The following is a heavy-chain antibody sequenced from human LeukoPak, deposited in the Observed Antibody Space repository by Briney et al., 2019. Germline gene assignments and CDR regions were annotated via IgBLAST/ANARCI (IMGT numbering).Heavy chain of an antibody. V-gene: IGHV1-2*02. Sequence: ASVKVSCKASGYTFTGYYMHWVRQAPGQGLEWMGWINPNSGGTNYAQKFQGRVTMTRDTSISTAYMELSRLRSDDTAVYYCARVSDYYDSSGPEYYFDYRGQGTLVTVSS. J-gene: IGHJ4*02. D-gene: IGHD3-22*01. CDR2: INPNSGGT. CDR1: GYTFTGYY. CDR3: ARVSDYYDSSGPEYYFDY.